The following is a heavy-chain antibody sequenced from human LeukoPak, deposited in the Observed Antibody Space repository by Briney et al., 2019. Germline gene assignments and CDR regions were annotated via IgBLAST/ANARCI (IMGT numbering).Heavy chain of an antibody. CDR1: GGTFSSYA. CDR2: IIPIFGTA. CDR3: ARESYYDSSGPGGGALNYFDY. D-gene: IGHD3-22*01. Sequence: SVKVSCKASGGTFSSYAISWVRQAPGQGLEWIGRIIPIFGTANYAQKFQGRVTITTDESTSTAYMELSSLRSEDTAVYYCARESYYDSSGPGGGALNYFDYWGQGTLVTVSS. J-gene: IGHJ4*02. V-gene: IGHV1-69*05.